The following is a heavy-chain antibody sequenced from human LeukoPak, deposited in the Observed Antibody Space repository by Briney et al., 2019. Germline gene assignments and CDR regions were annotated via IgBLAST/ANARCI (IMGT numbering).Heavy chain of an antibody. Sequence: ASVKVSCKASGYNFTDYYIHWVRQTPGQGLEWMGWINPNSGDTNYAQKFQGRVTMTRDTSISTAHMELSRLRSDDTAVYYCARDLGYGEYYYGVDVWGQGTTVTVSS. D-gene: IGHD4-17*01. CDR1: GYNFTDYY. V-gene: IGHV1-2*02. CDR3: ARDLGYGEYYYGVDV. J-gene: IGHJ6*02. CDR2: INPNSGDT.